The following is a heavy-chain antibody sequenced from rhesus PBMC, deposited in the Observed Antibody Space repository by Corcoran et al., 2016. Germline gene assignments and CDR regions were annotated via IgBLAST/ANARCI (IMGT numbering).Heavy chain of an antibody. J-gene: IGHJ4*01. CDR3: ARYIAAARAYYFDY. CDR1: GYSISSVYF. Sequence: QVQLQESGPGLVKPSETLSLTCAVSGYSISSVYFWGWIRQPPGKGPEWIGHISSGGSNYLNPSRKNRVTLSVDTSKNQFSLKLRSVTAADTAVYYCARYIAAARAYYFDYWGQGVLVTVSS. D-gene: IGHD6-25*01. CDR2: ISSGGSN. V-gene: IGHV4S14*01.